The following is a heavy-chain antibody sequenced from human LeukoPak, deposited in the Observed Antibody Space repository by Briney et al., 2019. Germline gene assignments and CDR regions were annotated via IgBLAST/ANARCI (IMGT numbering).Heavy chain of an antibody. Sequence: GGSLSLSCAVSGFTISNFGFHWFCQAPGQGMEWVAVIWSDATNQYYGDSVKGRFTISRDNFKKTLSLQMDSLRAEDTAVYYLSNDAQGRFDYHNSPEHWGQGSLVTVSS. CDR2: IWSDATNQ. CDR1: GFTISNFG. V-gene: IGHV3-33*01. D-gene: IGHD4-11*01. CDR3: SNDAQGRFDYHNSPEH. J-gene: IGHJ4*02.